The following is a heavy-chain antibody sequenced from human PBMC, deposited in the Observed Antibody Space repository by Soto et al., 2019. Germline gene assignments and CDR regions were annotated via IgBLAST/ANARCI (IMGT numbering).Heavy chain of an antibody. Sequence: GGSLRLSCAASGFTFSSYSMNWVRQAPGKGLEWVSSISSSSSYIYYADSVKGRFTISRDNAKNSLYLQMNSLRAEDTAVYYCAKAKTAAMWALFDYWGQGTLVTVSS. CDR3: AKAKTAAMWALFDY. V-gene: IGHV3-21*01. CDR1: GFTFSSYS. CDR2: ISSSSSYI. D-gene: IGHD2-2*01. J-gene: IGHJ4*02.